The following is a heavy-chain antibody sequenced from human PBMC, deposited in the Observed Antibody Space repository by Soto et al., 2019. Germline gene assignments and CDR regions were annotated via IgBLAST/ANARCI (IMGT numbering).Heavy chain of an antibody. CDR2: IYYSGST. Sequence: SETLSLTCTVSGGSVSSGSYCWTWIRQPPGKGLDWIGCIYYSGSTNYNPSLKSRVTISVDTSKNQFSLKLSSVTAADTAVYYCARSRRMVRYGMDVWGQGTTVTVSS. J-gene: IGHJ6*02. D-gene: IGHD3-10*01. CDR3: ARSRRMVRYGMDV. V-gene: IGHV4-61*01. CDR1: GGSVSSGSYC.